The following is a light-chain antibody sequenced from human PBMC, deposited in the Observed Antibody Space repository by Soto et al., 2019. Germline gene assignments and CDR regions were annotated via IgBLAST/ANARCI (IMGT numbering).Light chain of an antibody. V-gene: IGKV1-27*01. CDR2: AAS. CDR1: RDISST. J-gene: IGKJ2*01. CDR3: QKYNSAPNT. Sequence: DVQMTQSPSSLSASVGDRVTITCRASRDISSTLAWYQQKPGKVPKLLIYAASTLPAGVQSRFSGSGSGTFFTLTINSLQPEDVATYYCQKYNSAPNTFGRGTRLEIK.